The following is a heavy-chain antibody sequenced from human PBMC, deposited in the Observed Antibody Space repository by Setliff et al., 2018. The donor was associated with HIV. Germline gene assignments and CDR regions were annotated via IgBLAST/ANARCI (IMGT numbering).Heavy chain of an antibody. Sequence: TLETLSLTCSVSGDSLGSYYWSWIRQPPGKGLEWIGYIYHSGSSNSNPSLKSRVTISGDTSKNQLSLKLSSVTAADTAVYYCARAQTDYYGMDVWGQGTTVTSP. V-gene: IGHV4-59*01. CDR3: ARAQTDYYGMDV. J-gene: IGHJ6*02. CDR1: GDSLGSYY. CDR2: IYHSGSS.